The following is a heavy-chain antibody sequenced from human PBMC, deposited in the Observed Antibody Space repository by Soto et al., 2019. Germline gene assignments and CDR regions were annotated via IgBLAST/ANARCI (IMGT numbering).Heavy chain of an antibody. Sequence: AGGSLRLSCAASGFTFSSYGMHWVRQAPGKGLEWVAVISYDGSNKYYADSVKGRFTISRDNSKNTLYLQMNSLRAEDTAVYYCAKDLDGSWTSPEYWGQGTLVTVSS. V-gene: IGHV3-30*18. CDR3: AKDLDGSWTSPEY. CDR1: GFTFSSYG. CDR2: ISYDGSNK. J-gene: IGHJ4*02. D-gene: IGHD1-26*01.